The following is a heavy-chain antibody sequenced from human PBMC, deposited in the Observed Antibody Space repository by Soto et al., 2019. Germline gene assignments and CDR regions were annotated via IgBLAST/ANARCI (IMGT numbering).Heavy chain of an antibody. CDR3: ALTPRYCSGGSCYPVPADY. V-gene: IGHV3-48*01. Sequence: PGGSLRLSCAASGFTFSSYSMNWVRQAPGKGLEWVSYISSSSSTIYYADSVKGRFTISRDNAKNSLYLQMNSLRAEDTAVYYCALTPRYCSGGSCYPVPADYWGQGT. CDR1: GFTFSSYS. CDR2: ISSSSSTI. J-gene: IGHJ4*02. D-gene: IGHD2-15*01.